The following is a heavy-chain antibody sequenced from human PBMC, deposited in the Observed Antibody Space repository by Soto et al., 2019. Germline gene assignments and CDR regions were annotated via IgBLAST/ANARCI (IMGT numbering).Heavy chain of an antibody. J-gene: IGHJ3*02. V-gene: IGHV3-23*01. CDR2: ISSGGDNT. D-gene: IGHD3-22*01. CDR3: VRRAQYFDGTGFHAFDI. CDR1: GYNFNKYA. Sequence: EVQLLESGGGLRQPGGSLRLSCVASGYNFNKYAVSWVLQAPGKGLEWVSAISSGGDNTNYADSVKGRFTITRDNSKNMLYLEMNSLTVEDTAVYYCVRRAQYFDGTGFHAFDIWGQGTRVTVSS.